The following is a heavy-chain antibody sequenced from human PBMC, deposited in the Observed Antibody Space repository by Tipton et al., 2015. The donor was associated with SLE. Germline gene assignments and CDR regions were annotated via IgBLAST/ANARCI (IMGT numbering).Heavy chain of an antibody. Sequence: TLSLTCAVSSGSISSSDWWSWVRQPPGKGLEWIGEIYRSGSATYNPSLKSRVTISMDKSKDQFSLNLASVTPADTAVYYCARNGFYALDYWGQGTLVTDSS. V-gene: IGHV4-4*02. J-gene: IGHJ4*02. CDR3: ARNGFYALDY. CDR2: IYRSGSA. D-gene: IGHD3-22*01. CDR1: SGSISSSDW.